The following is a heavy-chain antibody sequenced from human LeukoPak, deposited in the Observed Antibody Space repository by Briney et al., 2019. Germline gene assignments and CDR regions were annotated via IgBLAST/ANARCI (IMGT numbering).Heavy chain of an antibody. D-gene: IGHD6-19*01. V-gene: IGHV1-69*06. CDR1: GGSLIRYT. CDR3: VRSFPRYIPVAGTGGGS. Sequence: SVKVSCKASGGSLIRYTVTWVRQAPGQGFEWMAGITPMSGTTNYAQKFQGRVTITADKSTSTAYMELSSLRSEDTALYYCVRSFPRYIPVAGTGGGSWGQGTLVTVSS. J-gene: IGHJ5*02. CDR2: ITPMSGTT.